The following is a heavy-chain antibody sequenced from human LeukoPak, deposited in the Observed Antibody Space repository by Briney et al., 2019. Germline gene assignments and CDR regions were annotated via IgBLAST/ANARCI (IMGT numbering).Heavy chain of an antibody. CDR1: GGTFSSCA. Sequence: SVKVCCKASGGTFSSCAISWVRPAPGQGLEWMRGIIPIFGTANYAQKFQGRVTITTDESTSTAYMELSSLRSEDTAVYYCARSKCGGDCYSTSVKEAFDIWGQGTMVTVSS. CDR3: ARSKCGGDCYSTSVKEAFDI. D-gene: IGHD2-21*01. CDR2: IIPIFGTA. J-gene: IGHJ3*02. V-gene: IGHV1-69*05.